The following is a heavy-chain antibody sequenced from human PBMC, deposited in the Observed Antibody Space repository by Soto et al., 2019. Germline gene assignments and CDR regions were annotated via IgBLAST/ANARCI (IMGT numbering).Heavy chain of an antibody. J-gene: IGHJ4*02. V-gene: IGHV3-49*04. Sequence: GGPLRLSCTASGFTFGDYAMSWVRQAPGKGLEWVGFIRSKAYGGTTEYAASVKGRFTISRDDSKSIAYLQMNSLKTEDTAVYYCTREILPPYRSSSRYFDYWGQGTLVTVSS. D-gene: IGHD6-6*01. CDR2: IRSKAYGGTT. CDR1: GFTFGDYA. CDR3: TREILPPYRSSSRYFDY.